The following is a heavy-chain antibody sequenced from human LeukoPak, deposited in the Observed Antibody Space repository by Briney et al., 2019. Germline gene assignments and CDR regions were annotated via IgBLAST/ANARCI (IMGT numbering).Heavy chain of an antibody. D-gene: IGHD5-12*01. CDR1: GFTFDSYW. J-gene: IGHJ4*02. CDR2: IKQHGSEE. V-gene: IGHV3-7*05. CDR3: ARTVRSGYEYYFDY. Sequence: QPGGSLRLSCAASGFTFDSYWMSWVRQSPGRGLEWVTNIKQHGSEEYYVDSVKGRFTISRDNAKNSLYLQMNSLRAEDTAVYYCARTVRSGYEYYFDYWGQGTLVTVSS.